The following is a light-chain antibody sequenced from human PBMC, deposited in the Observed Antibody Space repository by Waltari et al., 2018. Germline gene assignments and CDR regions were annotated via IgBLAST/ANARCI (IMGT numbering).Light chain of an antibody. CDR1: IPTLGTTY. V-gene: IGLV1-47*01. Sequence: QSVLTQPPSASGTPGQRVTISCSGSIPTLGTTYVSWYQKFPGTAPKLTIQRNTQRPSGVPDRFSGSKSGTSASLAISGLRSEDEADYYCASWDDSLSVGVFGGGTKLTVL. CDR2: RNT. CDR3: ASWDDSLSVGV. J-gene: IGLJ3*02.